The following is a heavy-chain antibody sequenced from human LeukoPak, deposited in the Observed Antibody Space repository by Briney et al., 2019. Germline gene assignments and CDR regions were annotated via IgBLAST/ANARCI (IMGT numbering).Heavy chain of an antibody. CDR1: GFAFSNYW. J-gene: IGHJ3*02. CDR2: IKQDGSEK. CDR3: ERAHGDLDAFDI. Sequence: GGSLRLSCTASGFAFSNYWMTWVRQAPGKGLEWVSNIKQDGSEKYFLDSVRGRFTISRDNSKTSLYLQMISLRAEDTAVYHCERAHGDLDAFDIWGQGTMVTVSS. D-gene: IGHD7-27*01. V-gene: IGHV3-7*01.